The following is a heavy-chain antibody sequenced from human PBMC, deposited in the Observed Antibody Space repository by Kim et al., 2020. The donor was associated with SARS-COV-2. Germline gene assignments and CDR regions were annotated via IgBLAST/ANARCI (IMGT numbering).Heavy chain of an antibody. Sequence: SETLSLTCTVSGGSISSSSYYWGWIRQPPGKGLEWIGSIYYSGSTYYNPSLKSRVTISVDTSKNQFSLKLSSVTAADTAVYYCASLAPSWQQLVPSWGQGTLVTVSS. CDR2: IYYSGST. D-gene: IGHD6-13*01. J-gene: IGHJ4*02. CDR3: ASLAPSWQQLVPS. V-gene: IGHV4-39*01. CDR1: GGSISSSSYY.